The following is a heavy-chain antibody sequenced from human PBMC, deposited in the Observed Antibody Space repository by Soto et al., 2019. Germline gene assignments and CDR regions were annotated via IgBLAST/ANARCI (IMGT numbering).Heavy chain of an antibody. CDR3: ATSPYPSFYYYGLNV. V-gene: IGHV3-7*03. Sequence: PGGSLRLSCAASGLTFKSYWMSWVRQTPGKGLEWVANIKEDGSEKYYVDSVKGRFTISRDNGKNALYLQMNSLRVEDTAIYYCATSPYPSFYYYGLNVWGQGTTVTVSS. CDR2: IKEDGSEK. J-gene: IGHJ6*02. CDR1: GLTFKSYW.